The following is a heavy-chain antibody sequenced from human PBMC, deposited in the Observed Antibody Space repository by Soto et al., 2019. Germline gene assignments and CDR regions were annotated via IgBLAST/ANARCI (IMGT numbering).Heavy chain of an antibody. J-gene: IGHJ5*02. V-gene: IGHV1-18*01. D-gene: IGHD3-3*01. CDR2: ISAYNGQT. CDR3: ASDPSDFWNSYFFDP. Sequence: ASVKGSCKASGYPFDAYCINWVLQAPGQRPEWMGWISAYNGQTDYAQNFHGRVTIATDTSTNTAYIELRNLRSDDTGVYFCASDPSDFWNSYFFDPWGPGTLVTASS. CDR1: GYPFDAYC.